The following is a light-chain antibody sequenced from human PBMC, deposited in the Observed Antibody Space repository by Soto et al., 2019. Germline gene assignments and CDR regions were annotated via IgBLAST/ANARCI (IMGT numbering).Light chain of an antibody. V-gene: IGLV3-1*01. CDR1: KLGDKY. J-gene: IGLJ1*01. CDR3: QAWDISTLYV. CDR2: QDS. Sequence: SYELTQPPSVSVSPGQTASVTCSGDKLGDKYAYWYQQKPGQSPVLVIYQDSKRPSGIPERFSGSNSGNTATLTISGTQAIDEADYYCQAWDISTLYVFGTGTKLTVL.